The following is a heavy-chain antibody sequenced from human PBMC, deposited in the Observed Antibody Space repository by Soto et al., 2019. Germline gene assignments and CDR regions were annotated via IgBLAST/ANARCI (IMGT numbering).Heavy chain of an antibody. CDR2: IIPIFGTA. Sequence: GASVKVSCKASGGTFSSYAISWVRQAPGQGLEWMGGIIPIFGTANYAQKFQGRVTITADESTSTAYMELNSLRSEDTAVYYCARARSSGLVTYYYYGMDVWGQGTTVTVSS. V-gene: IGHV1-69*13. CDR1: GGTFSSYA. D-gene: IGHD3-10*01. CDR3: ARARSSGLVTYYYYGMDV. J-gene: IGHJ6*02.